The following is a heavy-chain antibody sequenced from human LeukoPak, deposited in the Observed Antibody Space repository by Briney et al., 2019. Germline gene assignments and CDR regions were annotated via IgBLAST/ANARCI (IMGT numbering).Heavy chain of an antibody. D-gene: IGHD2-2*01. V-gene: IGHV3-30*02. CDR3: AKIPGVYCSSTSCVDY. CDR1: GFTFSSYG. CDR2: IRYDGSNK. Sequence: PGGSLRLSCAASGFTFSSYGMHWVRQAPGKGLEWVAFIRYDGSNKYYADSVKGRFTISRDNSKNTLYLQMNSLRAEDTAVYYCAKIPGVYCSSTSCVDYWGQGTLVTVSS. J-gene: IGHJ4*02.